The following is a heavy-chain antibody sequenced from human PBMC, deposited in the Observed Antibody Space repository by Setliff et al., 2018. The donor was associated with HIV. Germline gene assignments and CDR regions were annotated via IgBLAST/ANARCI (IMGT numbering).Heavy chain of an antibody. J-gene: IGHJ4*02. CDR1: GFTFSNYA. CDR2: ISGSGDST. CDR3: VDC. Sequence: PGGSLRLSCAASGFTFSNYAMSWVRQAPGKGLDWVSVISGSGDSTYYADSVKGRFTISTDNSKKTLSLQMNSLRAVTVRNVAAVDCWGQGTLVTVSS. V-gene: IGHV3-23*01. D-gene: IGHD6-19*01.